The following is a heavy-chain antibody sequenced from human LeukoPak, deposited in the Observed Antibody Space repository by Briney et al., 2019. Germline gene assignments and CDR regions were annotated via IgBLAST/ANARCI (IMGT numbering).Heavy chain of an antibody. V-gene: IGHV4-34*01. J-gene: IGHJ4*02. CDR3: ARVRGTLHSGWYQEDIYYFDY. CDR2: INHSGST. Sequence: SETLSLTCAVYGGSFSGYYWSWIRQPPGKGLEWIGEINHSGSTYYNPSLKSRVTISVDRSKNQFSLKLSSVTAADTAVYYCARVRGTLHSGWYQEDIYYFDYWGQGTLVTVSS. D-gene: IGHD6-19*01. CDR1: GGSFSGYY.